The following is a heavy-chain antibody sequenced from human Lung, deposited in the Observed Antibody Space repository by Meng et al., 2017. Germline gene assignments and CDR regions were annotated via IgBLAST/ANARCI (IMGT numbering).Heavy chain of an antibody. CDR2: ISGSGGST. CDR3: VRRIEYSSSSGY. Sequence: EVQLLESGGGLVQPGGSSILSCVASGFTFSGYAMTWVRQAPGKGLEWVSSISGSGGSTYYADSVGGRFTISRDNSKNTVYLQMNSLRAEDTAIYYCVRRIEYSSSSGYWGQGTLVTVSS. D-gene: IGHD6-6*01. V-gene: IGHV3-23*01. CDR1: GFTFSGYA. J-gene: IGHJ4*02.